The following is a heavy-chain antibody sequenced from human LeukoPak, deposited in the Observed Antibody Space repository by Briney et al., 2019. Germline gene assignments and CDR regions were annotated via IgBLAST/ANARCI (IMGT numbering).Heavy chain of an antibody. CDR3: ARSGYTYGTNWFDP. CDR1: GVSISSGDYY. CDR2: IYYSGYT. Sequence: SQTLSLTCTVSGVSISSGDYYWSWIRQPPGKGLEWIGYIYYSGYTYYNPSLKSRITISVDTSKNQFPLKLSSVTAADTAVYYCARSGYTYGTNWFDPWGQGTLVTVSS. J-gene: IGHJ5*02. V-gene: IGHV4-30-4*01. D-gene: IGHD5-18*01.